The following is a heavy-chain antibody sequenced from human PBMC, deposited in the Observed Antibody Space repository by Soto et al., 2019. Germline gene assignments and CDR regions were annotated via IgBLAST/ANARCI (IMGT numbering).Heavy chain of an antibody. CDR2: INPDGITT. V-gene: IGHV3-74*01. CDR1: GFTFSSYW. J-gene: IGHJ6*02. CDR3: ARVPTTVTTPGMDV. D-gene: IGHD4-4*01. Sequence: GGPLRLSCAASGFTFSSYWMHWVRQAPGEGLMWVSRINPDGITTSYADSVKGRFTISRDNAKNTLYLQMNSLRVEDTAVYYCARVPTTVTTPGMDVWGQGTTVTVSS.